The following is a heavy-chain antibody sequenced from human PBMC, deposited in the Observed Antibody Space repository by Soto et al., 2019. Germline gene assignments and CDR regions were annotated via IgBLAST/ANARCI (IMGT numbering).Heavy chain of an antibody. CDR2: RNPNTAHS. V-gene: IGHV1-8*01. CDR1: GYTFTSYD. J-gene: IGHJ4*02. Sequence: QVQLVQSGAEVRKPGASVKVSCAASGYTFTSYDIYWVRQATGQGLEWLGWRNPNTAHSGYAQKYQGRFTMTRDISISTAQMELSSLRSEDTAVYYCARRAETSGWNGFGADKYYFDFWGQGTLVTVSS. CDR3: ARRAETSGWNGFGADKYYFDF. D-gene: IGHD6-19*01.